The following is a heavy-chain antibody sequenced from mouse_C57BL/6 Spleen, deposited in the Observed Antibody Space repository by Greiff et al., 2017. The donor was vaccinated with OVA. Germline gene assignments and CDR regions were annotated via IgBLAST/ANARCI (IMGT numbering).Heavy chain of an antibody. CDR2: INPGSGGT. D-gene: IGHD2-13*01. CDR3: ERDYAY. V-gene: IGHV1-54*01. CDR1: GYAFTNYL. J-gene: IGHJ3*01. Sequence: QVQLQQSGAELVRPGTSVKVSCKASGYAFTNYLIEWVKQRPGQGLEWIGVINPGSGGTNYNEKFKGKATLTADKSSSTAYMQLSSLTSEDSAVYFCERDYAYWGLGTLVTVSA.